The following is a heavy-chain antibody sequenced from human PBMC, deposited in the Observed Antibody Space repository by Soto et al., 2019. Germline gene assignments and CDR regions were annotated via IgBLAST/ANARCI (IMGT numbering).Heavy chain of an antibody. CDR1: GFTFSRYA. Sequence: PGGSLRLSCAASGFTFSRYAMYWVRQAPCKGLEWVTVISYDGNNKYYADSVKGRFTISRDNSKNTLYLQMNSLRGEDTAVYYCARAVMNKSDFWSGYYRADYYYMDVWGKGTTVTVSS. J-gene: IGHJ6*03. D-gene: IGHD3-3*01. CDR2: ISYDGNNK. V-gene: IGHV3-30-3*01. CDR3: ARAVMNKSDFWSGYYRADYYYMDV.